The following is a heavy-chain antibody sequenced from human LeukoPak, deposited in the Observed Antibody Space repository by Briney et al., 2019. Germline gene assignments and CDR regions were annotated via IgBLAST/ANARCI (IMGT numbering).Heavy chain of an antibody. CDR1: GFTFSSYA. V-gene: IGHV3-64*01. J-gene: IGHJ4*02. Sequence: PGGSLRLSCAASGFTFSSYAMHWVRQAPGKGLEYVSAISSNGGSTYYANSVKGRFTISRDNSKNTLYLQMRSLRGEDMAVYYCAREPFPDPGHYYDSSGLGPVDYWGQGTLVTVSS. CDR3: AREPFPDPGHYYDSSGLGPVDY. CDR2: ISSNGGST. D-gene: IGHD3-22*01.